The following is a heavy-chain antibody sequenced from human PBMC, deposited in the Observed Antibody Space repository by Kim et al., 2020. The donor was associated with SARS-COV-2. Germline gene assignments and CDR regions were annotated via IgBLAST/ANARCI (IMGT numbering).Heavy chain of an antibody. D-gene: IGHD6-19*01. J-gene: IGHJ4*02. CDR3: IRASSGWYCFDN. V-gene: IGHV3-74*01. Sequence: YADSVKGRVTSSRDNAKNTLYLNMNWLRAEDTAVYYCIRASSGWYCFDNWGQGTLVTVSS.